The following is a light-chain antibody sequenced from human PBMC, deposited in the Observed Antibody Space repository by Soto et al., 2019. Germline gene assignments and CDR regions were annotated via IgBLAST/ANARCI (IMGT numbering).Light chain of an antibody. Sequence: QSVLTQPPSASGSPGQSVTISCTGTSSDVGGYNYVSWYQQHPGKAPKLMIYEVTKRPSGVPDRFSGSKSGNTASLTVSGLQAEDEADYYCSSYSGSNNVLFGGGTKLTV. CDR2: EVT. CDR3: SSYSGSNNVL. CDR1: SSDVGGYNY. V-gene: IGLV2-8*01. J-gene: IGLJ2*01.